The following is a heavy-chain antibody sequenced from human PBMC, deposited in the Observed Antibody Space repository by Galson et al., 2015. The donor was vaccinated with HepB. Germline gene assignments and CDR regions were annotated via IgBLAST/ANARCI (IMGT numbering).Heavy chain of an antibody. CDR2: ISGSGVAL. V-gene: IGHV3-11*01. CDR3: ARGVTT. Sequence: SLRLSCAASGFTFSGYDMNWVRQPPGKGLEFLSYISGSGVALYYADSVKGRFTISRDNAKNSLYLQMNSLRAEDTAVYYCARGVTTWGQGTLVTVAS. J-gene: IGHJ4*02. CDR1: GFTFSGYD. D-gene: IGHD4-17*01.